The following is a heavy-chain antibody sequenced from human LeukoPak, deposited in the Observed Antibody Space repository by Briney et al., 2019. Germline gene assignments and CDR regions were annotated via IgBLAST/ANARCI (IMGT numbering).Heavy chain of an antibody. D-gene: IGHD3-22*01. CDR2: ISYDGSNK. Sequence: GRSLRLSCAASGFTFSSYGMHWVRQAPGKGLEWVAVISYDGSNKYYADPVKGRFTISRDNSKNTLYLQMNSLRVEDTAVYYCARWGPTISSGFYWGQGTLVTVSS. CDR1: GFTFSSYG. CDR3: ARWGPTISSGFY. V-gene: IGHV3-30*03. J-gene: IGHJ4*02.